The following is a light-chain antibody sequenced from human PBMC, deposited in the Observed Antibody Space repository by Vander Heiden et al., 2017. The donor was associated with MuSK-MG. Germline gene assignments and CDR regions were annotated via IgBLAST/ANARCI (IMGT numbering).Light chain of an antibody. CDR2: WAS. CDR1: QSVFYSPNNKNY. V-gene: IGKV4-1*01. CDR3: QQCISLPYT. J-gene: IGKJ2*01. Sequence: DIVMTQSPDSLAVSLGERATINCKSSQSVFYSPNNKNYLAWYQQKPGQPPKLLISWASTRESGVPERFSGSGSGTDFTLTISSLQAEDVAVYSCQQCISLPYTFGQGTKLEIK.